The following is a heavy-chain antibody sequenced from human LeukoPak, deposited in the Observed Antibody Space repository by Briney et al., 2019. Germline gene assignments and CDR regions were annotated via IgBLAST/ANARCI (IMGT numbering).Heavy chain of an antibody. D-gene: IGHD1-1*01. V-gene: IGHV4-39*07. Sequence: SETLSLTCTVSGGSISSSYYYWGWIRQPPGKGLEWIGSIYYSGSTYYNPSLKSRVTISVDTSKNQFSLKLSSVTAADTAVYYCARDSVTGTDYWGQGTLVTVSS. CDR1: GGSISSSYYY. CDR3: ARDSVTGTDY. CDR2: IYYSGST. J-gene: IGHJ4*02.